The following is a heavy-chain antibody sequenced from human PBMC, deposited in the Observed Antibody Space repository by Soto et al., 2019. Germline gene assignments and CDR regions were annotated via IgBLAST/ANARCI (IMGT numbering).Heavy chain of an antibody. CDR2: IYYSGST. CDR3: AREVDSDGPSRLGAFDI. J-gene: IGHJ3*02. D-gene: IGHD5-12*01. Sequence: SETLPLTCTVSGGSISSYYWCWIRQPPCQGLKRIGYIYYSGSTKYNPSLKSRVTISGDTTRNQFSLRLNSVTAADTAVYYSAREVDSDGPSRLGAFDIWGQGTMVT. V-gene: IGHV4-59*12. CDR1: GGSISSYY.